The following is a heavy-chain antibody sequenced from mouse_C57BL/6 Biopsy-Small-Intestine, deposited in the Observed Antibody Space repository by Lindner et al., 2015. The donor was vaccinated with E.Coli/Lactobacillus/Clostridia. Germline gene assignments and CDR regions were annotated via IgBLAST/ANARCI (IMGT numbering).Heavy chain of an antibody. Sequence: VQLQESGGDLVKPGGSLKLSCAASGFTFSSYGMSWVRQTPDKRLEWVATISSGGSYTYYPDSVKGRFTISRDNAKNTLYLQMSSLKSEDTAMYYCARHNYGNYDWFAYWGQGTLVTVSA. CDR1: GFTFSSYG. D-gene: IGHD2-1*01. CDR2: ISSGGSYT. V-gene: IGHV5-6*01. J-gene: IGHJ3*01. CDR3: ARHNYGNYDWFAY.